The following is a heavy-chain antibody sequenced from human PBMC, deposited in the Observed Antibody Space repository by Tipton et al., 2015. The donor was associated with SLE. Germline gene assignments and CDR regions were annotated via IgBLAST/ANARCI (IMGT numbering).Heavy chain of an antibody. CDR1: GDSISRYNW. CDR3: ARDSGALDI. Sequence: TLSLTCSVSGDSISRYNWWSWVRQSPGKGLVWIGEIYPRGSTNYNPSLKSRVIISIDKSKNQFSLNLSSVTAADTALYYCARDSGALDIWGQGTMVIVSS. J-gene: IGHJ3*02. V-gene: IGHV4-4*02. CDR2: IYPRGST.